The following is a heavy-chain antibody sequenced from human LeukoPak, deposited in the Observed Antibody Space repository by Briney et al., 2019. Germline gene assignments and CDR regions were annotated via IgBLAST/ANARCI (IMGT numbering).Heavy chain of an antibody. J-gene: IGHJ4*02. CDR2: ISGSGSDT. Sequence: PGGSLRLSCAASGFTFSSDAMSWVRQVPGKGLEWISAISGSGSDTYYADSVKGRFTISRDNSKSTLYLQMNSLRAEDTAQYYCAKDLGGEGGSGFPGYWGQGTLVTVSS. CDR1: GFTFSSDA. CDR3: AKDLGGEGGSGFPGY. V-gene: IGHV3-23*01. D-gene: IGHD3-10*01.